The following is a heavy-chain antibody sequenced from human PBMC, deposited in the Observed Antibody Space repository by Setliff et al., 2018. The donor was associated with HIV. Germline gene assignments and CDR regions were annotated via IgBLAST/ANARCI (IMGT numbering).Heavy chain of an antibody. Sequence: ASVKVSCKASGYTFTNYGINWVRQAPGQGLEWMGRINPNSGGTNYAQKFQGRVTMTRDTSISTAYMELTRLRSDDTAVYYCATTRGITERALEFWGQGALVTVSS. CDR1: GYTFTNYG. V-gene: IGHV1-2*06. J-gene: IGHJ5*01. D-gene: IGHD1-20*01. CDR2: INPNSGGT. CDR3: ATTRGITERALEF.